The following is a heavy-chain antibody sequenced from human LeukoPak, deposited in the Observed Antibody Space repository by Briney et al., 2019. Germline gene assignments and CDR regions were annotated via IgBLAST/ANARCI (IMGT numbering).Heavy chain of an antibody. CDR3: AKVGPSLVRALIRGGARYYYNYMDV. CDR1: RFTFSTYS. V-gene: IGHV3-23*01. J-gene: IGHJ6*03. CDR2: SGNGGST. D-gene: IGHD2-8*02. Sequence: GGSLRLSCAASRFTFSTYSMNWVRQAPGKGLEWVSASGNGGSTYYADSVEGRFAISRDTSKNTLYLQMNSLRAEDTAVYYCAKVGPSLVRALIRGGARYYYNYMDVWGKGTTVTISS.